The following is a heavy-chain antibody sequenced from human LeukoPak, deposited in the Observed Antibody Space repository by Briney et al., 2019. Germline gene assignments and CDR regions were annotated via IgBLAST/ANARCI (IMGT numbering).Heavy chain of an antibody. CDR1: GYTFTSYD. J-gene: IGHJ4*02. CDR2: MNPNSGNT. Sequence: ASVKVSCKASGYTFTSYDINWVRQATGQGLERMGWMNPNSGNTGYAQKFQGRVTMTRNTSISTAYMELSSLRSEDTAVYYCARVVPRIRYYDILTGYYTPNDYWGQGTLVTVSS. D-gene: IGHD3-9*01. V-gene: IGHV1-8*01. CDR3: ARVVPRIRYYDILTGYYTPNDY.